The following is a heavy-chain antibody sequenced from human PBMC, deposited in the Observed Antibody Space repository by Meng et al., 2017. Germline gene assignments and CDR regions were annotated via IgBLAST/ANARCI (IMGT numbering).Heavy chain of an antibody. V-gene: IGHV3-49*04. CDR1: GFTFGDYA. CDR3: TRDLSVRGVIPYYFDY. Sequence: GGSLRLSCTASGFTFGDYAMSWVRQAPGKGLEWVGFIRSKAYGGTTEYAASVKGRFTISRDDSKSIAYLQMNSLKTEDTAVYYCTRDLSVRGVIPYYFDYWGQGTRVTVSS. D-gene: IGHD3-10*01. J-gene: IGHJ4*02. CDR2: IRSKAYGGTT.